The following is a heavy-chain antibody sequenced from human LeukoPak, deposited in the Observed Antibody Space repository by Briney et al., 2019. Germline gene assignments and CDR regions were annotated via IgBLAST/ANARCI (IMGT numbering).Heavy chain of an antibody. CDR2: FYYSGGT. CDR1: CVSISSYY. CDR3: ARSFTYYYDSSGDFFDY. Sequence: SDTLSLTYTVSCVSISSYYWSWLRQPRGKGVELIGYFYYSGGTNYSPSLKSRVTISVDTSKNQFSLKLSSVTAADTAVYYCARSFTYYYDSSGDFFDYWGQGTLVTVSS. D-gene: IGHD3-22*01. J-gene: IGHJ4*02. V-gene: IGHV4-59*01.